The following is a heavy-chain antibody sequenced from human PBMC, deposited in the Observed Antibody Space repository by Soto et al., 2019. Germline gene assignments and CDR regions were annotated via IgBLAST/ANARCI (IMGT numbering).Heavy chain of an antibody. D-gene: IGHD3-9*01. Sequence: GGSLRLSCAASGFTFSDYYMSWIRQAPGKGLEWVSYISSSGSTIYYADSVKGRFTISRDNAKNSLYLQMNSLRAEDTAVYYCARRSPFGYFDWSFDYWGQGTLVTVSS. CDR3: ARRSPFGYFDWSFDY. V-gene: IGHV3-11*01. J-gene: IGHJ4*02. CDR2: ISSSGSTI. CDR1: GFTFSDYY.